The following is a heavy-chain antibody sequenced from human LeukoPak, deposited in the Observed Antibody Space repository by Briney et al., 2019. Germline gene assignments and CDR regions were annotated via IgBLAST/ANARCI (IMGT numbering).Heavy chain of an antibody. V-gene: IGHV3-7*01. CDR2: VKENGNEQ. Sequence: PGGSLRLSCAASGFNFNGYWMSWVRQAPGKGPEWVAHVKENGNEQYYADSVEGRFTISRDNVKRSLFLQMNNSRVEDTAVYYCARGPGDFDASDIWGQGTMVTVSS. CDR3: ARGPGDFDASDI. CDR1: GFNFNGYW. J-gene: IGHJ3*02. D-gene: IGHD1-26*01.